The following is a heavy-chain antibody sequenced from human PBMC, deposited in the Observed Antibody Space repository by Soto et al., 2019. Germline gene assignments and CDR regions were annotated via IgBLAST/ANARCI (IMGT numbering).Heavy chain of an antibody. D-gene: IGHD3-22*01. V-gene: IGHV1-69*02. CDR3: ASAPIAPPTYYYDSSGYRDY. Sequence: QVQLVQSGAEVKKPGSSVKVSCKASGGTFSSYTISWVRQAPGQGLEWMGRIIPILGIANYAQKFQGRVTITADKSTSTAYMELSSLRSEDTAVYYCASAPIAPPTYYYDSSGYRDYWGRGPLVTVSS. CDR1: GGTFSSYT. CDR2: IIPILGIA. J-gene: IGHJ4*02.